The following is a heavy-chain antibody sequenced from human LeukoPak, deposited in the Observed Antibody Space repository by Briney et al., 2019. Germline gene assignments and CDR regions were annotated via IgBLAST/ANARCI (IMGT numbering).Heavy chain of an antibody. Sequence: PGGSLRLSCAASGFTFSNAWMNWVRQTPGKGLEGVANIKKDGSEKYYVDSVKGRFTISRDNAKNSLYLQMNGLRVEDTAIYYCGRQRPGTYTDYWGQGALVTVSS. V-gene: IGHV3-7*02. J-gene: IGHJ4*02. CDR3: GRQRPGTYTDY. CDR2: IKKDGSEK. D-gene: IGHD3-10*01. CDR1: GFTFSNAW.